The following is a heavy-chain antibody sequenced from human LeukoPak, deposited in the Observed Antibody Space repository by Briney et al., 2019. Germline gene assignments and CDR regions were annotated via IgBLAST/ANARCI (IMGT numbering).Heavy chain of an antibody. CDR3: ARAKGVRGVIGYNWFDP. V-gene: IGHV1-18*04. Sequence: GASVKVSCKASGYTFTSYGISWVRQAPGQGLEWMGWISAYNGNTNYAQKLQGRVTMTTDTSTSTAYMELRGLRSDDTAVYYCARAKGVRGVIGYNWFDPWGQGTLVTVSS. CDR1: GYTFTSYG. D-gene: IGHD3-10*01. CDR2: ISAYNGNT. J-gene: IGHJ5*02.